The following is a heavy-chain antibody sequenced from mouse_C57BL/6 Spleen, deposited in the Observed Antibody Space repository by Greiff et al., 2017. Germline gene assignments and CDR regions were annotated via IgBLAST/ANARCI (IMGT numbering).Heavy chain of an antibody. V-gene: IGHV1-59*01. CDR1: GYTFTSYW. CDR2: IDPSDSYT. Sequence: QVQLKQPGAELVRPGTSVKLSCKASGYTFTSYWMHWVKQRPGQGLEWIGVIDPSDSYTNYNQKFKGKATLTVDTSSSTAYMQLSSLTSEDSAVYYCASPGPYYFDYWGQGTTLTVSS. CDR3: ASPGPYYFDY. J-gene: IGHJ2*01.